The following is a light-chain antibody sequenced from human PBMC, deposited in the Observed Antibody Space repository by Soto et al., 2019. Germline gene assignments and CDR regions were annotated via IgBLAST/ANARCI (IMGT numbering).Light chain of an antibody. J-gene: IGKJ1*01. V-gene: IGKV1-5*03. CDR2: RAS. Sequence: DIQMTQSPFTLSASVGDRVTITCRASQSISRWLAWYQQKPGKAPKLLIYRASSLESGVPSRFSGSGSGTEFTLTISSMHSDDSATYYCQQYQTWTFGQGTKVEIK. CDR1: QSISRW. CDR3: QQYQTWT.